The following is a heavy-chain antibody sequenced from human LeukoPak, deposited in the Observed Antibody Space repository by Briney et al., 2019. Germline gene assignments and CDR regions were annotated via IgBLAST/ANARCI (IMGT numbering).Heavy chain of an antibody. Sequence: GGSVSLSCAPCGLTFRSYAMSWLRQAPGKGLVCVTDISGSGGSTYYADSVKVRFTISRDNSKNTLYLQMNSLSAEDTAVYYCANTYYYGSGSYHWGQGTLVTVSS. CDR3: ANTYYYGSGSYH. CDR2: ISGSGGST. D-gene: IGHD3-10*01. CDR1: GLTFRSYA. V-gene: IGHV3-23*01. J-gene: IGHJ4*02.